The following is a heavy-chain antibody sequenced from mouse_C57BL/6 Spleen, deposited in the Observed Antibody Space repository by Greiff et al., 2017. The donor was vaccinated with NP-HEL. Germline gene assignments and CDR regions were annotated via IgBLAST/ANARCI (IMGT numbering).Heavy chain of an antibody. CDR2: ISSGSSTI. V-gene: IGHV5-17*01. D-gene: IGHD1-1*01. Sequence: DVMLVESGGGLVKPGGSLKLSCAASGFTFSDYGMHWVRQAPEKGLEWVAYISSGSSTIYYADTVKGRFTISRDNAKNTLFLQMTSLRSEDTAMYYCARDHGSSYGYFDVWGTGTTVTVSS. CDR1: GFTFSDYG. CDR3: ARDHGSSYGYFDV. J-gene: IGHJ1*03.